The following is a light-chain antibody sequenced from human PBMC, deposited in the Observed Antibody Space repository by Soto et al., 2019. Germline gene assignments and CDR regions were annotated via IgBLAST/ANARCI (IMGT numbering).Light chain of an antibody. J-gene: IGKJ4*01. V-gene: IGKV3-11*01. CDR1: QSVSNF. CDR2: DAS. Sequence: EIVLTQSPATLSLSPGERATLSCRASQSVSNFLAWYQQKPGQAPRLLIYDASNRATGIPARFSGSGSGTDFTLTISGLEPADFAVYYCQQRRYWPPLTFGGGTKVEI. CDR3: QQRRYWPPLT.